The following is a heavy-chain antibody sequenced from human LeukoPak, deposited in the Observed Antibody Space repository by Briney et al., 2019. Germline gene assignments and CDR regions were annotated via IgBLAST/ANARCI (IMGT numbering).Heavy chain of an antibody. J-gene: IGHJ5*02. CDR1: GYTFTSYG. D-gene: IGHD2-15*01. V-gene: IGHV1-18*01. Sequence: ASVKVSCKASGYTFTSYGITWVRQAPGQGLEWMRWITTYNGNTYYAQNFQGRVTMTADTSTSTAYMEVRSLRSDDTAVYYCARLSPPIASFCSGGTCYSGGFDPWGQGTLVTVSS. CDR3: ARLSPPIASFCSGGTCYSGGFDP. CDR2: ITTYNGNT.